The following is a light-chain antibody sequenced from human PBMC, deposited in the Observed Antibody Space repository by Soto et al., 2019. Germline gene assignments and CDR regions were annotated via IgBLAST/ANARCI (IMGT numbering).Light chain of an antibody. CDR3: QKENSAPPFT. CDR2: AAS. CDR1: QGISNY. V-gene: IGKV1-27*01. Sequence: DIQLTQSPSSLSAFLGDTVTITCRASQGISNYLAWYQQKPGKVPKLLIYAASTLQSGVPSRFSGSGSGTDSTLTISSLQPKDVATYECQKENSAPPFTFGPGTKVYIK. J-gene: IGKJ3*01.